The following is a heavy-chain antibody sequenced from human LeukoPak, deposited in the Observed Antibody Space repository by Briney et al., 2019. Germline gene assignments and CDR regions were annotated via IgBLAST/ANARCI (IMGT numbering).Heavy chain of an antibody. Sequence: PSETLSLTCTVSGGSISGYYWSWIRQPPGKGLEWIGYIYYSGSTNYTPSLKSRVTVSVDTSKNQFSLKLSSVTAADTAVYYCAGGRDSSGYYPFDYWGQGTLVTVSS. D-gene: IGHD3-22*01. CDR2: IYYSGST. V-gene: IGHV4-59*01. CDR1: GGSISGYY. CDR3: AGGRDSSGYYPFDY. J-gene: IGHJ4*02.